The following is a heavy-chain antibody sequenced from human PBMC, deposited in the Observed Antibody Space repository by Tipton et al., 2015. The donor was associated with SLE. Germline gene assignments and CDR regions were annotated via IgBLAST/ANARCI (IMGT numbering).Heavy chain of an antibody. V-gene: IGHV4-59*01. CDR1: GGSISSYY. J-gene: IGHJ3*02. CDR3: ARVDYGDYGGGAFDI. D-gene: IGHD4-17*01. CDR2: IYYSGST. Sequence: TLSLTCTVSGGSISSYYWSWIRQPPGKGLEWIGYIYYSGSTNYNPSLKGRVTISVDTSKNQFSLKLSSVTAADTAVYYCARVDYGDYGGGAFDIWGQGTMVTVSS.